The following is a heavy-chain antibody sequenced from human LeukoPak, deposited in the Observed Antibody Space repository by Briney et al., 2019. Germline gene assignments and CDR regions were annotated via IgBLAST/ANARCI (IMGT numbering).Heavy chain of an antibody. J-gene: IGHJ5*02. V-gene: IGHV4-59*08. CDR2: VHYSGGT. CDR3: AKQSWSLFDP. Sequence: PSETLSLTCTVSGTSVNTYYWSWIRQPPGKALEWIGFVHYSGGTSYTPSLRGRVTIPLDTSKNQFSLRLTSVTAADTAVYYCAKQSWSLFDPCGQGTLVTVSS. CDR1: GTSVNTYY. D-gene: IGHD6-13*01.